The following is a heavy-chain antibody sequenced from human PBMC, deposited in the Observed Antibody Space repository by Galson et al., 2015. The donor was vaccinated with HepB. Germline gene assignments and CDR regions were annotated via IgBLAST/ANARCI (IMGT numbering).Heavy chain of an antibody. CDR3: ASRVNCSGGSCPSGGFDY. Sequence: SVKVSCKASGGTFSSYAISWVRQAPGQGLEWMGGIISIFGTANYAQKFQGRVTITADESTSTAYMELSSLRSEDTAVYYCASRVNCSGGSCPSGGFDYWGQGTLVTVSS. J-gene: IGHJ4*02. CDR1: GGTFSSYA. V-gene: IGHV1-69*13. CDR2: IISIFGTA. D-gene: IGHD2-15*01.